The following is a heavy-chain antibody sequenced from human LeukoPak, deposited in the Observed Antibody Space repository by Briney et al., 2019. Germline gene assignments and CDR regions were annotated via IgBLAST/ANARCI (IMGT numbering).Heavy chain of an antibody. CDR3: ARGGYYYDSSGYFDY. Sequence: GGSLRLSCAASGFTFSSYEMNWVRQAPGKGLEWVSYISSSGNTIYYADSVKGRFTISRDNAKNSLYLQMNSLRAEDTAVYYCARGGYYYDSSGYFDYWGQGTLVTVSS. J-gene: IGHJ4*02. CDR1: GFTFSSYE. D-gene: IGHD3-22*01. V-gene: IGHV3-48*03. CDR2: ISSSGNTI.